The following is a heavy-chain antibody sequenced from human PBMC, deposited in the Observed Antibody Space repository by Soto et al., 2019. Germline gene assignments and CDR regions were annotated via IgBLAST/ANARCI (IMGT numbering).Heavy chain of an antibody. D-gene: IGHD6-13*01. CDR1: GFTFSGYA. CDR3: AKDLTPIAAAENY. CDR2: ISGSGGST. Sequence: GGSLRLSCAASGFTFSGYAMSWVRQAPGKGLEWVSAISGSGGSTYYADSVKSRFTISRDNSKNTLYLQMNSLRAEDTAVYYCAKDLTPIAAAENYWGQGTLVTVSS. V-gene: IGHV3-23*01. J-gene: IGHJ4*02.